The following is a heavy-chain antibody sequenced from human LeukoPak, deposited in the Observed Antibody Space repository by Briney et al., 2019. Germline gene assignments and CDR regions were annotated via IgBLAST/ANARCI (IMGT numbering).Heavy chain of an antibody. D-gene: IGHD6-19*01. Sequence: GGSLRLSCTASGFTFGDYAMNWVRQAPGKGLEWVSYISSSGSTIYYADSVKGRFTISRDNAKNSLYLQMNSLRAEDTAVYYCARGGKQWLVTFYFDYWGQGTLVTVSS. CDR1: GFTFGDYA. V-gene: IGHV3-48*03. J-gene: IGHJ4*02. CDR2: ISSSGSTI. CDR3: ARGGKQWLVTFYFDY.